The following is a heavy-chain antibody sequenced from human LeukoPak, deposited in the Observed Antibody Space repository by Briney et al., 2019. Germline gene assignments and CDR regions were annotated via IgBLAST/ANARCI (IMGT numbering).Heavy chain of an antibody. CDR1: GLTFQNTW. D-gene: IGHD5-24*01. Sequence: QPGGSLRLSCAASGLTFQNTWMHWIRQAPGEGLVWVSRIINDGITTTYADSVKGRFTISRDNAKKTLYLQMNRLRADDTAVYYCAADGEYAFLVWGQGTMVTVSS. J-gene: IGHJ3*01. CDR2: IINDGITT. CDR3: AADGEYAFLV. V-gene: IGHV3-74*01.